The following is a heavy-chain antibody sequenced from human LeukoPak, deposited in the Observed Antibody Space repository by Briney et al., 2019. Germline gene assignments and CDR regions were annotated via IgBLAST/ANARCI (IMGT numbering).Heavy chain of an antibody. CDR2: IRYDGSNK. D-gene: IGHD6-19*01. CDR1: GFTFSSYG. Sequence: GGSLRLSCAASGFTFSSYGMHWVRQAPGKGLEWVAFIRYDGSNKYYADSVKGRFTISRDNSKNTLYLQMNSLRAEDTAVYYCAKDPGQWLPLDYWGQGTLVTVSS. J-gene: IGHJ4*02. CDR3: AKDPGQWLPLDY. V-gene: IGHV3-30*02.